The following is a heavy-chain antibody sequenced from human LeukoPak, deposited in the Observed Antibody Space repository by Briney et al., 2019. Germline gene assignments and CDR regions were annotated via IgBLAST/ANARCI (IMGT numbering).Heavy chain of an antibody. CDR3: ARVDNHYYFDY. CDR2: INHSGST. Sequence: SETLSLTCAVYGGSFSGYYWSWIRQPPGKGLEWIGEINHSGSTNYNPSLKSRVTISVDTSKNQFSLQLNSVTPEDTAVYYCARVDNHYYFDYWGQGTLVTVSS. J-gene: IGHJ4*02. CDR1: GGSFSGYY. V-gene: IGHV4-34*01. D-gene: IGHD3/OR15-3a*01.